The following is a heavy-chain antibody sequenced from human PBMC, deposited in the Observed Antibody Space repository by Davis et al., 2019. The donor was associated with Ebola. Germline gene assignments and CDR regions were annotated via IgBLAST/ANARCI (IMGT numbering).Heavy chain of an antibody. J-gene: IGHJ5*01. Sequence: SVKVSCKASGGTFRSYGINWVRQAPGQGLEWVGWIVPMFGTPDYAQKFQGRLIISADESTRTVYMDLSSLKSDDTAVYYCARVRTGYYYDSSDSPSWFDSWGQGTLVTVTS. CDR3: ARVRTGYYYDSSDSPSWFDS. CDR1: GGTFRSYG. D-gene: IGHD3-22*01. V-gene: IGHV1-69*13. CDR2: IVPMFGTP.